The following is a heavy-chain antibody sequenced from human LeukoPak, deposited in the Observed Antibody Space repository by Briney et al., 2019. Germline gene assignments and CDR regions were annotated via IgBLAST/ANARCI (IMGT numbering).Heavy chain of an antibody. CDR3: ARQYYDRTGYYYFDH. Sequence: PSETLSLTCTVSGDAITGSTYYWGWIRQPPGKGLEWIGSMYYSGSTYSNASLKSRVTISADTSKNQFSLKLSSVTAADTATYYCARQYYDRTGYYYFDHWTQGTLVTVSS. J-gene: IGHJ4*02. CDR1: GDAITGSTYY. CDR2: MYYSGST. V-gene: IGHV4-39*01. D-gene: IGHD3-22*01.